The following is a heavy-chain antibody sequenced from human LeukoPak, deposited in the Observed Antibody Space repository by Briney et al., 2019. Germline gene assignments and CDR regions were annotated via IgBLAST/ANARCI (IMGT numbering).Heavy chain of an antibody. CDR2: ISSSSSYI. Sequence: GGSLRLSCAASGFTFSSYSMNWVRQAPGKGLEWVSSISSSSSYIYYADSVKGRFTISRDNAKNSLYLQMNSLRAEDTAVYYCARDPVATITPFDYWGQGALVTVSS. J-gene: IGHJ4*02. D-gene: IGHD5-12*01. V-gene: IGHV3-21*01. CDR1: GFTFSSYS. CDR3: ARDPVATITPFDY.